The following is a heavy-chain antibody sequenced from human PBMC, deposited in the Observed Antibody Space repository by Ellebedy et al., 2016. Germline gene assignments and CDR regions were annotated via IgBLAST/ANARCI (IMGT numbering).Heavy chain of an antibody. CDR3: AWIMVRGPGDV. Sequence: SGPTLVKPTETLTLTCTVSGFSLNNARMGVSWIRQSPGKALKWLAHIFSNDEKSYSTSLKSRLTISEDTSRSQVVLTMTNMDPVDTATYYCAWIMVRGPGDVWGKGTTVTVSS. V-gene: IGHV2-26*04. CDR2: IFSNDEK. J-gene: IGHJ6*04. CDR1: GFSLNNARMG. D-gene: IGHD3-10*01.